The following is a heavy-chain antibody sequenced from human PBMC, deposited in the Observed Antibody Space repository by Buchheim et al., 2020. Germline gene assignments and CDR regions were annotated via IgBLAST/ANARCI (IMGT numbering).Heavy chain of an antibody. CDR2: IKQDGSEK. CDR1: GFTFSSYW. CDR3: ARAGPSGWVLLTTDYYYYGMDV. V-gene: IGHV3-7*01. D-gene: IGHD4/OR15-4a*01. Sequence: EVQLVESGGGLVQPGGSLRLSCAASGFTFSSYWMSWVRQAPGKGLEWVANIKQDGSEKYYVDSVKGRFTISRDNAKNSLYLQMNGLRAEDTAVYYCARAGPSGWVLLTTDYYYYGMDVWGQGTT. J-gene: IGHJ6*02.